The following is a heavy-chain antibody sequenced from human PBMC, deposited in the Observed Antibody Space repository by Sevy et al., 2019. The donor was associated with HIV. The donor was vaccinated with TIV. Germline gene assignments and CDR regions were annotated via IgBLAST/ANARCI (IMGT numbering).Heavy chain of an antibody. CDR2: ISGSGGST. J-gene: IGHJ4*02. V-gene: IGHV3-23*01. CDR3: AKSPRIAVAGTGYFDY. Sequence: GGSLRLSCAASGFTFSNYAMSWVRQAPGKGLEWVSAISGSGGSTYYADSVKGRFTISRDNSKNTLYLQMNSLRAEDTAVYYCAKSPRIAVAGTGYFDYWGQGTLVTVSS. CDR1: GFTFSNYA. D-gene: IGHD6-19*01.